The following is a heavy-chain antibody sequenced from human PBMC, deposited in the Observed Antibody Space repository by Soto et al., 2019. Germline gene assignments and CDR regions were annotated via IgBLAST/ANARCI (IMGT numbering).Heavy chain of an antibody. J-gene: IGHJ6*02. D-gene: IGHD5-18*01. CDR2: VIPLFDTA. Sequence: QVQVVQSGAELKKPGSSVKVSCKVSGGIFTNNAISWVRQAPGQGLEWLGGVIPLFDTAYYAQIFRGRLRISADGATTTAYMELSGLTSADTAVYFCATGGHNDGYNVYNGMAVWGQGTTVTVS. V-gene: IGHV1-69*01. CDR3: ATGGHNDGYNVYNGMAV. CDR1: GGIFTNNA.